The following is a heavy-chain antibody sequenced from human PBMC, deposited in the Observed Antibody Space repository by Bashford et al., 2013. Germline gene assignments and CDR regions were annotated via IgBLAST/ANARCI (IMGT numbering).Heavy chain of an antibody. J-gene: IGHJ5*02. CDR2: INPNSGGT. CDR1: GYTFTGYY. D-gene: IGHD3-3*01. CDR3: GRGVQSFDP. Sequence: ASVKVSCKASGYTFTGYYMHWVRQAPGQGLEWMGWINPNSGGTNYAQKFQGRVTMTRDTSISTAYLELSGLTSDDTALYFCGRGVQSFDPWGQGTLVTVSS. V-gene: IGHV1-2*02.